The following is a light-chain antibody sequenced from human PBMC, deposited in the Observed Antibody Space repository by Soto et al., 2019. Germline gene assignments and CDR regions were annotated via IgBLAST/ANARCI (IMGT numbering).Light chain of an antibody. CDR1: SSNIGNNY. Sequence: PQPPSFPAASGQKVTISCSGSSSNIGNNYVSWYHQLPVTAPKVLIYDNHKRPSWIPDRFSGSKSGTSATLGITGLQTGDEADYYCGTWDTSLTDYVFGTGPKVTVL. J-gene: IGLJ1*01. CDR2: DNH. V-gene: IGLV1-51*01. CDR3: GTWDTSLTDYV.